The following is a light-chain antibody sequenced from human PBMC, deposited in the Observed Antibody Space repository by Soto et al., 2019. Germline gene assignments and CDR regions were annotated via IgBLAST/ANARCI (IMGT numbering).Light chain of an antibody. CDR1: SSDIGGYKY. J-gene: IGLJ1*01. CDR2: DVN. V-gene: IGLV2-14*03. CDR3: CSYTRSTSLI. Sequence: QSALTQPASVSGSPGQSITISCTGTSSDIGGYKYVSWYQQHPGKVPKLLIFDVNNRPSGVSDRFSGSKSGNTASLTITGLQAEDEAEYYCCSYTRSTSLIFGGGTKVTVL.